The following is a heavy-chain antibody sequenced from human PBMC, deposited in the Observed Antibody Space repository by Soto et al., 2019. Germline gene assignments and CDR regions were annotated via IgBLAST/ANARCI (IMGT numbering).Heavy chain of an antibody. CDR1: GVSITGSY. CDR3: ARDMSYGAGRLDVCDY. V-gene: IGHV4-59*01. CDR2: VYHSGTT. Sequence: PSETLSLTCSVSGVSITGSYWSWIRQPPGKTLEWIGYVYHSGTTTYNPSLKSRVSISVDTSKNQFSLRLTSVIAADTAVCYCARDMSYGAGRLDVCDYWRQRILVTGS. D-gene: IGHD2-8*01. J-gene: IGHJ4*01.